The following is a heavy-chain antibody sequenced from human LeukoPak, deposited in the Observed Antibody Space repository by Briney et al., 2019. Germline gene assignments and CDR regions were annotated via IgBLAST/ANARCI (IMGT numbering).Heavy chain of an antibody. CDR1: RGSITSYS. V-gene: IGHV4-4*07. CDR2: IFVDGRT. J-gene: IGHJ3*01. CDR3: CYGSGTFFNDAFDF. Sequence: SETLSLTCNVSRGSITSYSWTWIRQPVGRGLEWIGRIFVDGRTNYNPSLKSRVTLSIDTSKNQFSLNVKSVIAADAAVYYCCYGSGTFFNDAFDFWGQGTMVTVSS. D-gene: IGHD3-10*01.